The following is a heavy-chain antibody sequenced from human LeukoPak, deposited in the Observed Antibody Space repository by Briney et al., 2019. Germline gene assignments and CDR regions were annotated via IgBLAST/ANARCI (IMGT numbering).Heavy chain of an antibody. D-gene: IGHD3-16*01. CDR1: GYTFTSYY. CDR2: INPSGGST. CDR3: ARDYMITFGGVNWSDP. Sequence: ASVKVSCKASGYTFTSYYMHWVRQAPGQGLEWMGIINPSGGSTSYAQKFQGRVTMTRDTSTSTVYMELSSLRSEDTAVYYCARDYMITFGGVNWSDPWGQGTLVTVSS. J-gene: IGHJ5*02. V-gene: IGHV1-46*01.